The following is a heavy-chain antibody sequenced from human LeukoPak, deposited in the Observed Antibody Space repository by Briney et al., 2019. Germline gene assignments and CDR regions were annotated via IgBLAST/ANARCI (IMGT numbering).Heavy chain of an antibody. D-gene: IGHD3-16*01. CDR1: GYTFSTHG. CDR3: ARDLIPEGYFDY. V-gene: IGHV1-18*01. CDR2: ISAYNGNT. J-gene: IGHJ4*02. Sequence: GASVTVSFKGSGYTFSTHGISWVRQAPGQGEEWMGWISAYNGNTNYAQNLHGRFTITTDTSTTPAYMELRSLRPDDTAVYYCARDLIPEGYFDYWGQGTLVTVSS.